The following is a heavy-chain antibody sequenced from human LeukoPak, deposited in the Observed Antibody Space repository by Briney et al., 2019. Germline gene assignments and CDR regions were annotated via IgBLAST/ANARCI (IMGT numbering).Heavy chain of an antibody. CDR3: ARGSRPPRGYYYYMDV. CDR1: GFTFSSYA. CDR2: ISYDGSNK. J-gene: IGHJ6*03. V-gene: IGHV3-30*04. Sequence: GGSLGLSCAASGFTFSSYAMHWVRQAPGKGLEWVAVISYDGSNKYYADSVKGRFTISRDNSKNTLYLQMNSLRAEDTAVYYCARGSRPPRGYYYYMDVWGKGTTVTVSS. D-gene: IGHD1-14*01.